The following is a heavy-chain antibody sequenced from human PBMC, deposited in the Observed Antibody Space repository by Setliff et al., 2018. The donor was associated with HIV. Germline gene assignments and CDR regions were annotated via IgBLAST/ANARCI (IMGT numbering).Heavy chain of an antibody. Sequence: ASVKVSCKASGYTLTDFYIHWVRQAPGQGLEWMGWITPNSGGTEYAGKFQGRVTLTRDTSINTAYMEVTRLTSDDTAVYYCAGVSPQFSEWRKDYFEYWGQGSLVTVSS. D-gene: IGHD3-3*01. CDR2: ITPNSGGT. J-gene: IGHJ4*02. CDR3: AGVSPQFSEWRKDYFEY. V-gene: IGHV1-2*02. CDR1: GYTLTDFY.